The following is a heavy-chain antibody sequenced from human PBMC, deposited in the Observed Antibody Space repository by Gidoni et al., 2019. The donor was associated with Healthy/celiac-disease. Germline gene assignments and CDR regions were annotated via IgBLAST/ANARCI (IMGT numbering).Heavy chain of an antibody. CDR1: GGPISSSSYY. V-gene: IGHV4-39*01. J-gene: IGHJ4*02. CDR3: ARPRGLVYDSSGYYYDYFDY. Sequence: QLQLQESGPGLVKPSETLSLTCTVSGGPISSSSYYWGWIRQPPGKGLEWIGSIYYSGSTYYNPSLKSRVTISVDTSKNQFSLKLSSVTAADTAVYYCARPRGLVYDSSGYYYDYFDYWGQGTLVTVSS. D-gene: IGHD3-22*01. CDR2: IYYSGST.